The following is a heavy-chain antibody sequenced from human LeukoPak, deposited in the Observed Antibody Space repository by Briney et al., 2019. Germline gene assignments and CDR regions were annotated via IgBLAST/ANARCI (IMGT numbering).Heavy chain of an antibody. CDR2: IYPGGTT. Sequence: GGSLRLSCAASGFVVSTNFMTWVRQAPGKGLEWVSVIYPGGTTSYADSLKGRFTVSRDNSKNTLYLQMNSLRVDDTAMYYCATGFDHWGQGALVTVSS. CDR3: ATGFDH. V-gene: IGHV3-66*01. J-gene: IGHJ4*02. CDR1: GFVVSTNF.